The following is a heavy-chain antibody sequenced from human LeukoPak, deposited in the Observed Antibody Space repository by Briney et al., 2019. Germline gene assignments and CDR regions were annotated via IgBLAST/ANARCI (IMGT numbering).Heavy chain of an antibody. CDR2: INPSGGST. Sequence: ASVKVSCKASGYTFTSYYMHWVRQAPGQGLEWMGIINPSGGSTSYAQKFQGRVTMTRDMSTSTLYMELSSLRSEDTAVYYRARDRGMTLGSDLDAFDIWGQGTMVTVSS. J-gene: IGHJ3*02. V-gene: IGHV1-46*01. D-gene: IGHD3-10*01. CDR1: GYTFTSYY. CDR3: ARDRGMTLGSDLDAFDI.